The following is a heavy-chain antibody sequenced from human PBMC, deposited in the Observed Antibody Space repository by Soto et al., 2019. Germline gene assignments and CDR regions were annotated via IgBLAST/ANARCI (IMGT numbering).Heavy chain of an antibody. D-gene: IGHD1-7*01. J-gene: IGHJ6*02. CDR2: IYYSGST. CDR3: ARGFRLELRHYYGMDV. V-gene: IGHV4-59*01. Sequence: SETLSLTCTVSGGSISSYYWSWSRQPPGKGLEWIGYIYYSGSTYYNPSLKSRVTISVDKSKNQFSLKLSSVTAADTAVYYCARGFRLELRHYYGMDVWGQGTPVTVSS. CDR1: GGSISSYY.